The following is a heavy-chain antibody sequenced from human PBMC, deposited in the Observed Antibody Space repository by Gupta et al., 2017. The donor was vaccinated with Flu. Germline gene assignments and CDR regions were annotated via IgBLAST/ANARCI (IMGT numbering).Heavy chain of an antibody. Sequence: EVLLVDSGGGLVQPGGSLRLSCAASGFTFNSYWMNWVRQAPGKGLEWVANIKQDGSEKYYVDSVKGRFTISRDNAKNSLYLQMDSLRVEDTAVYYCARGGGEPVATIARQPYYYYYYLDIWGKGTTVTVSS. D-gene: IGHD2-2*01. V-gene: IGHV3-7*01. J-gene: IGHJ6*03. CDR3: ARGGGEPVATIARQPYYYYYYLDI. CDR2: IKQDGSEK. CDR1: GFTFNSYW.